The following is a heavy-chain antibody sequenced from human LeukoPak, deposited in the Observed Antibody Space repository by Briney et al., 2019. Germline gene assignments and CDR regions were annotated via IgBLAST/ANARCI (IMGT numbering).Heavy chain of an antibody. CDR3: AREKYYYDSSGYYRVIDY. J-gene: IGHJ4*02. D-gene: IGHD3-22*01. CDR2: ISSSSSTI. V-gene: IGHV3-48*01. Sequence: GGSLRLSCAASGFTFSSYSMNWVRQAPGKGLEWVSYISSSSSTIYYADSVKGRFTISRDNAKNSLYLQMNSLRAEDTAVYYCAREKYYYDSSGYYRVIDYWGQGTLVTVFS. CDR1: GFTFSSYS.